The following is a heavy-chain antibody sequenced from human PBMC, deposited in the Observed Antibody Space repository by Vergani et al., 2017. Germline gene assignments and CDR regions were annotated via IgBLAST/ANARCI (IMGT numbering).Heavy chain of an antibody. J-gene: IGHJ6*02. CDR1: GFKFSDHY. D-gene: IGHD1-1*01. Sequence: LEESGGGSVKPGGSLRLSCAASGFKFSDHYMSWIRQAPGKGLEWVSHISPGASTVSYTDSVTCRFTVSSDNDNNSLTLDMTTLRVEDTAVYYCAKNPGISTTRHYYAMDVWGQGTTVTVSS. CDR2: ISPGASTV. V-gene: IGHV3-11*04. CDR3: AKNPGISTTRHYYAMDV.